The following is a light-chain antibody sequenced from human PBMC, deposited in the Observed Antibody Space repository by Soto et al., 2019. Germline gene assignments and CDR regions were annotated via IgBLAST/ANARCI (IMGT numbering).Light chain of an antibody. V-gene: IGLV1-47*01. J-gene: IGLJ3*02. CDR3: AAWDVSLRGQV. CDR1: SSNIGSNY. CDR2: RNN. Sequence: QSVLTQPPSASGTPGQRVTISCSGSSSNIGSNYVYCYQQLPGTAPKLLIYRNNQRPSGVPDRFSGSNSGTSASLAITGLPSEDEGDYYCAAWDVSLRGQVFGGGTKVTVL.